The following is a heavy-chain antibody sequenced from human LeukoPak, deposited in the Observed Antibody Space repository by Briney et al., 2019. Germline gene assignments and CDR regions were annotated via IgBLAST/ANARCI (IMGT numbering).Heavy chain of an antibody. CDR3: REMYDSGGYRVSYFED. D-gene: IGHD3-22*01. CDR1: GGSISSSSYY. J-gene: IGHJ4*02. V-gene: IGHV4-39*07. Sequence: SETLSLTCTVSGGSISSSSYYWSWIRQPPGKGLEWIGSMHHSGSTFYNPSLKSRATISGDTSKNQLSLKLSSVTAADTAIYYAREMYDSGGYRVSYFEDWGQGTLVTVSS. CDR2: MHHSGST.